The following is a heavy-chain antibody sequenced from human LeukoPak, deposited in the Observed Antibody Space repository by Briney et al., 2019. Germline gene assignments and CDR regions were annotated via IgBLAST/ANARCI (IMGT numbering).Heavy chain of an antibody. Sequence: GGSLRLSCAASVFSFSTYWMSWVRQAPGKGLEWVANINQDGTGRYLVESVKGRFTISRDNGKNSVFLQMNSLRDEDTAVYYCTRTLAARSFYFDYWGRGTLVTVSS. CDR3: TRTLAARSFYFDY. J-gene: IGHJ4*02. CDR1: VFSFSTYW. V-gene: IGHV3-7*01. CDR2: INQDGTGR. D-gene: IGHD3-10*01.